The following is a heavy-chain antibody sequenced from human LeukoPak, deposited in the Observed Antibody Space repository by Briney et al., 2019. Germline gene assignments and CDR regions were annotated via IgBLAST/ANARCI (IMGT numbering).Heavy chain of an antibody. J-gene: IGHJ4*02. V-gene: IGHV4-59*01. CDR3: AKQSIAVAGTGYFDY. CDR2: IYYSGST. Sequence: SETLSLTCTVSGGSISSYYWSWIRQPPGEGLEWIGCIYYSGSTNYNPSLKSRVTISVDTSKNQFSLKLSSVTAADTAVYYCAKQSIAVAGTGYFDYWGQGTLVTVSS. CDR1: GGSISSYY. D-gene: IGHD6-19*01.